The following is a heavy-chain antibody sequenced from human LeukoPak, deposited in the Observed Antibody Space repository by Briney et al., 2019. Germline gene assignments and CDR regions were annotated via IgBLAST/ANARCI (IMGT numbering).Heavy chain of an antibody. CDR3: ACSSSWYDDY. Sequence: GGSLRLSCAASGFTFSDYYMSWIRRAPRKGLEWVSYISSSGSTIYYADSVKGRFTISRDNAKNSLYLQMNSLRAEDTAVYYCACSSSWYDDYWGQGTLVTVSS. D-gene: IGHD6-13*01. V-gene: IGHV3-11*04. J-gene: IGHJ4*02. CDR1: GFTFSDYY. CDR2: ISSSGSTI.